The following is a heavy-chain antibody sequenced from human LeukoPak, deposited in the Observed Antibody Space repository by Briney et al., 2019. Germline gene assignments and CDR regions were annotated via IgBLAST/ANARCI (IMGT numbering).Heavy chain of an antibody. CDR2: ISYDGLNK. CDR3: ARDLGILWKLAYS. CDR1: GFTFNDHP. D-gene: IGHD2-21*01. J-gene: IGHJ5*02. Sequence: GGSLRLSCAASGFTFNDHPMHWIRLAPHKGLEWVAVISYDGLNKYYSHSVKDRFTVSRDNVNNILYLQMNRLRTEDAAVYYCARDLGILWKLAYSWGQGTLVTVSS. V-gene: IGHV3-30*04.